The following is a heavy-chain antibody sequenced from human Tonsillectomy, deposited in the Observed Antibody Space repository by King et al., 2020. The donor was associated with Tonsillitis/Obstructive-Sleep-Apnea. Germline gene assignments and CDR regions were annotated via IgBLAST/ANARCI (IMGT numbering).Heavy chain of an antibody. D-gene: IGHD3-3*01. CDR2: IYSGDST. CDR1: GFTVNTNY. J-gene: IGHJ4*02. CDR3: ARRALYDFWFAY. V-gene: IGHV3-66*04. Sequence: VQLVESGGGLVQPGGSLRLSCAASGFTVNTNYMSWVRQAPGKGLEWVSVIYSGDSTSYADSVKGRFTMSRDISKNTLHLQMNSLRAEDTAVYFCARRALYDFWFAYWGQGTLVTVPS.